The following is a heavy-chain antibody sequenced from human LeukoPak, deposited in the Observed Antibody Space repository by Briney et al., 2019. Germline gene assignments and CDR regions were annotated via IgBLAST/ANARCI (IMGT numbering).Heavy chain of an antibody. CDR1: GYTFTGYY. Sequence: ASVKVSCKASGYTFTGYYMHWVRQAPGQGLEWMGWINPNSGGTNYAQKFQGRVTMTRDTSISTAYMELSRLRSDDTAVYYCARPSHDYGDYVAAGPYFDYWGQGTLVTVSS. CDR2: INPNSGGT. D-gene: IGHD4-17*01. V-gene: IGHV1-2*02. J-gene: IGHJ4*02. CDR3: ARPSHDYGDYVAAGPYFDY.